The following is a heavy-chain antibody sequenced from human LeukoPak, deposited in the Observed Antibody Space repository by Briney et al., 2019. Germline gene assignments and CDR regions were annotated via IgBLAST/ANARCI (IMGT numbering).Heavy chain of an antibody. CDR2: IYPSSGGT. Sequence: ASVKVFCKASGYTFTNYHMHWVRQAPVQGLEWMGRIYPSSGGTNYAQKFQGRITLTTDTSINTAYMELSRLRFDDTAVYYCARDLPFEDWGQGTLVTVSS. CDR3: ARDLPFED. V-gene: IGHV1-2*06. CDR1: GYTFTNYH. J-gene: IGHJ4*02. D-gene: IGHD2/OR15-2a*01.